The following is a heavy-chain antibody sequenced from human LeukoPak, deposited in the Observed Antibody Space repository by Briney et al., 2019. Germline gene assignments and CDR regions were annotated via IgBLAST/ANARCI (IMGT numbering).Heavy chain of an antibody. V-gene: IGHV1-8*01. J-gene: IGHJ5*02. CDR1: GYTFTSYD. CDR3: ARGGDAVVVIRPSANWFDP. CDR2: MNPNSGNT. Sequence: ASVKVSCKASGYTFTSYDINWVRQATGQGLEWMGWMNPNSGNTGYAQKFQGRVTMTTDTSTSTVYMELSSLRSEDTAVYYCARGGDAVVVIRPSANWFDPWGQGTLVTVSS. D-gene: IGHD3-22*01.